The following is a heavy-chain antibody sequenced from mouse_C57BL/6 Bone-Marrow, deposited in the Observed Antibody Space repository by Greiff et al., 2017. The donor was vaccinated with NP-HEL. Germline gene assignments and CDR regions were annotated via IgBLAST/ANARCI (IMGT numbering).Heavy chain of an antibody. D-gene: IGHD1-1*01. CDR1: GYTFTSYW. J-gene: IGHJ3*01. Sequence: VQLQQPGAELVKPGASVKLSCKASGYTFTSYWMHWVKQRPGQGLEWIGMIHPNSGSTNYNEKFKSKATLTVDKSSSTAYMQLSSLTSEDSAVYYGARNYGGSWFAYWGQGTLVTVSA. CDR3: ARNYGGSWFAY. CDR2: IHPNSGST. V-gene: IGHV1-64*01.